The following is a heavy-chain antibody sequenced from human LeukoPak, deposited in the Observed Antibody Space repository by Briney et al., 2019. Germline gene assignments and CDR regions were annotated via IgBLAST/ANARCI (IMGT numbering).Heavy chain of an antibody. CDR2: IYYSGST. CDR1: GGSISSGDYY. J-gene: IGHJ5*02. D-gene: IGHD3-9*01. V-gene: IGHV4-30-4*01. CDR3: ASTYYDILTGPGRFDP. Sequence: SQTLSLTCTVSGGSISSGDYYWSWIRQPPGKGLEWFGNIYYSGSTYYNPSLKSRVTISVDTSKNQFSLKQSSGTAADTAVYYCASTYYDILTGPGRFDPWGQGTLVTVSS.